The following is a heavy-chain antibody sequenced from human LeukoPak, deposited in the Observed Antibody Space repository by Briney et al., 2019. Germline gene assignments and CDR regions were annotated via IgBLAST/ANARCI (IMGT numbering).Heavy chain of an antibody. D-gene: IGHD6-19*01. CDR3: ARDRQWLFTDY. V-gene: IGHV3-30-3*01. Sequence: GGSLRLSCAASGFTFSSYAMHWVRQAPGKGLEWVAVISYDGSNKYYADSVMGRFTISRDNSKNTLYLQMNSLRAEDTAVYYCARDRQWLFTDYWGQGTLVTVSS. CDR2: ISYDGSNK. J-gene: IGHJ4*02. CDR1: GFTFSSYA.